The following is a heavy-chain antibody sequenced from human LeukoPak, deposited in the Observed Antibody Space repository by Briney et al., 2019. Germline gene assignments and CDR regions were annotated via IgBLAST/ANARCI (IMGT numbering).Heavy chain of an antibody. Sequence: GGSLRLSCAVSGLTFYTYAMSWVRQAPGKGLEWVSAISGRDGRTYYSDSVKGRFTISRDNSKNTDYLQMNSLRPDDTATYYCARAILLTGSEYYFDSWGQGTVVTVSS. CDR1: GLTFYTYA. V-gene: IGHV3-23*01. CDR2: ISGRDGRT. D-gene: IGHD3-9*01. J-gene: IGHJ4*02. CDR3: ARAILLTGSEYYFDS.